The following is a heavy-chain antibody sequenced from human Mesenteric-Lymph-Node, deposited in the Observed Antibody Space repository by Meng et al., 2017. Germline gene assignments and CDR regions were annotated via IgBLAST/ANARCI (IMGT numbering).Heavy chain of an antibody. CDR1: GYTFTSYY. J-gene: IGHJ5*02. CDR3: TRWVSQRGESNTFDP. V-gene: IGHV1-46*03. D-gene: IGHD3-16*01. Sequence: QVRLVQSGAEVKNPGASVKVSCKTSGYTFTSYYIHWMRQAPGQGLEWMGIIKPRDGDTTYAQKFQGRVTMTSDTSTSTVYMEFSSLRSEDSAIYYCTRWVSQRGESNTFDPWGQGTLVTVSS. CDR2: IKPRDGDT.